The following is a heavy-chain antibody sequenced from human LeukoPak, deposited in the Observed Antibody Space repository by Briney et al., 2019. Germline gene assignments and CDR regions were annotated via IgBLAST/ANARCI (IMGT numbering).Heavy chain of an antibody. Sequence: GGSLRLSCAASGFTFSTYAMSWVRQAPGKGLEWVSVISGSGSSTYYADSVKGRFTISRDNSKNTLYLQMNSLRAEDTAVYYCAKEMATIRAFDSWGQGTMVTVSS. D-gene: IGHD5-24*01. V-gene: IGHV3-23*01. CDR1: GFTFSTYA. J-gene: IGHJ3*01. CDR3: AKEMATIRAFDS. CDR2: ISGSGSST.